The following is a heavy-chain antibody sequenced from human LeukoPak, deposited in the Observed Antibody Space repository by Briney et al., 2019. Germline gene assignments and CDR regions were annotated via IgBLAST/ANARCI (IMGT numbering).Heavy chain of an antibody. CDR3: TRMARSWYGGHFDP. V-gene: IGHV1-18*01. J-gene: IGHJ5*02. D-gene: IGHD6-13*01. CDR2: ISAYNGNT. CDR1: GYTFTSYG. Sequence: ASVKVSCKASGYTFTSYGISWVRQAPGQGLEWMGWISAYNGNTNYAQKLQGRVTMTTDTSTSTAYMELRSLRFDDTAVYYCTRMARSWYGGHFDPWGQGTLVTVSS.